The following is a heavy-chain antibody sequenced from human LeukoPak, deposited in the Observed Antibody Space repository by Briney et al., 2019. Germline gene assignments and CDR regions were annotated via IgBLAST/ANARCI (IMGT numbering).Heavy chain of an antibody. CDR1: GFTFTGYY. D-gene: IGHD3-16*02. CDR2: INPNSGGT. V-gene: IGHV1-2*04. CDR3: ATGKGGVIEPYYGMDV. J-gene: IGHJ6*02. Sequence: PGGSLRLSCAASGFTFTGYYMHWVRQAPGQGLEWMGWINPNSGGTNYAQKFQGWVTMTRDTSISTAYMELSRLRSDDTAVYYCATGKGGVIEPYYGMDVWGQGTTVTVSS.